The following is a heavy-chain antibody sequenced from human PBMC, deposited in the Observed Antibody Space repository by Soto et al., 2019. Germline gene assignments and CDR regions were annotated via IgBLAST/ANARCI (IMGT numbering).Heavy chain of an antibody. Sequence: QVQLVQSGAEVKKPGASVKVSCKASGYTFASYAISWMLQAPGQGLEWMGWISDYNGNTNYAQKLQGRATMTTDTSTSTDYMELRSLRSDDTAVYYCARDPPPPDYWGQGTLVTVSS. J-gene: IGHJ4*02. V-gene: IGHV1-18*01. CDR3: ARDPPPPDY. CDR1: GYTFASYA. CDR2: ISDYNGNT.